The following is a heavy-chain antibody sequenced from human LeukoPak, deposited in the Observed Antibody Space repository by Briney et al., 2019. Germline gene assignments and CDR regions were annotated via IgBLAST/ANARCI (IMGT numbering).Heavy chain of an antibody. Sequence: SETLSLTCAVYGGSFSGYYWSWIRQPPGKGLEWIGEINHSGSTNYNPSLKSRVTISVDTSKNQFSLKLSSVTAADMAVYYCARSYCGGDCYSLGWFDPWGQGALVTVSS. CDR3: ARSYCGGDCYSLGWFDP. V-gene: IGHV4-34*01. J-gene: IGHJ5*02. CDR2: INHSGST. CDR1: GGSFSGYY. D-gene: IGHD2-21*01.